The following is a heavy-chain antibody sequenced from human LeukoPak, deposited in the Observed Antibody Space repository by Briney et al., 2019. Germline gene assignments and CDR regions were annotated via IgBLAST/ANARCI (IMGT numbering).Heavy chain of an antibody. J-gene: IGHJ5*02. CDR1: GGXISSSDYY. Sequence: PSETLSLTCTVSGGXISSSDYYWGWIRQPPGRGLEWIGSIYYSGSTYYNPSLKGRVTISGDTSKNQFSLKLSSVTAADTAVYYCARHRHGGNWFDPWGQGTLVTVSS. V-gene: IGHV4-39*01. D-gene: IGHD3-16*01. CDR2: IYYSGST. CDR3: ARHRHGGNWFDP.